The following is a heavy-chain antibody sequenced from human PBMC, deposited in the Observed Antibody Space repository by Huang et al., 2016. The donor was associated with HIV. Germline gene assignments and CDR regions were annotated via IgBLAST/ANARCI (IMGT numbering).Heavy chain of an antibody. CDR2: ISWNSGSK. CDR1: GFTFDDYA. CDR3: AKDKYVDYGDSGNMGDAFDI. J-gene: IGHJ3*02. D-gene: IGHD4-17*01. V-gene: IGHV3-9*03. Sequence: EVRLVESGGGLVQPGRSLRLSCAASGFTFDDYAMHWVRQAPGKGLEGVSGISWNSGSKGHADSVKGRFTISRDNAKNSLYLQMNSLRAEDMALYYCAKDKYVDYGDSGNMGDAFDIWGQGTMVTVSS.